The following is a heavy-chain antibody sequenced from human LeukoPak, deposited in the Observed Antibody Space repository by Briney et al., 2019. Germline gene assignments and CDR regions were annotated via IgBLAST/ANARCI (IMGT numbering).Heavy chain of an antibody. D-gene: IGHD2-15*01. CDR1: GYSFTSYW. CDR2: IHATDSDT. V-gene: IGHV5-51*01. J-gene: IGHJ4*02. CDR3: ARGRPGWGFDY. Sequence: GESLKISCKGSGYSFTSYWICWVRQMPGKGLEWMGIIHATDSDTRYSPSFQGQVTISADKSNSTAYVQWSSLKASDSAMYYCARGRPGWGFDYWGQGTLVTVSS.